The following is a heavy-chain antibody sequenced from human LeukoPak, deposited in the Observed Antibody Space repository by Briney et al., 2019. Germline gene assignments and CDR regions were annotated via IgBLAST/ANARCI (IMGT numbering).Heavy chain of an antibody. V-gene: IGHV4-39*07. CDR1: GGSISSSSYY. CDR2: IYYSGST. D-gene: IGHD6-19*01. CDR3: GRTGWYSIDN. J-gene: IGHJ4*02. Sequence: SETLSLTCTVSGGSISSSSYYWGWIRQPPGKGLEWIGSIYYSGSTYYNPSLKSRVSMSVDKSKNQFSLKLSSVTAADTAVYSCGRTGWYSIDNWGQGTLVTVSS.